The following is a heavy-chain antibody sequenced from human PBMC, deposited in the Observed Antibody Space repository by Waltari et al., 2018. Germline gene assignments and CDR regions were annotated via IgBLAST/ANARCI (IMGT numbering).Heavy chain of an antibody. Sequence: EVQLVESGGGLVQPGGSLRLSCAASGFTFSSYSMNWVRQAPGKGLEWVSYISSSSSTIYYADSGKGRFTISRDNAKNSLYLQMNSLRAEDTAVYYCARESGSGSYFYDAFDIWGQGTMVTVSS. D-gene: IGHD3-10*01. V-gene: IGHV3-48*04. CDR1: GFTFSSYS. J-gene: IGHJ3*02. CDR3: ARESGSGSYFYDAFDI. CDR2: ISSSSSTI.